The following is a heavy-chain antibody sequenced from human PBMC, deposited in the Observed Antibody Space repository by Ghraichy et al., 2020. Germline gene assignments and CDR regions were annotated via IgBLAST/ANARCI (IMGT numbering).Heavy chain of an antibody. J-gene: IGHJ3*02. Sequence: SETLSLTCTVSGGSVSSGSYYWSWIRQPPGKGLEWIGYIYYSGSTNYNPSLKSRVTISVDTSKNQFSLKLSSVTAADTAVYYCASSIVVVVAATEGAFDIWGQGTMVTVSS. CDR2: IYYSGST. V-gene: IGHV4-61*01. CDR1: GGSVSSGSYY. CDR3: ASSIVVVVAATEGAFDI. D-gene: IGHD2-15*01.